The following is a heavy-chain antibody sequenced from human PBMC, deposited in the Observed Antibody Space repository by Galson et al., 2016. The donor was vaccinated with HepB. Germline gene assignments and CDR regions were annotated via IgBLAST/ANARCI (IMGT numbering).Heavy chain of an antibody. CDR2: IYYSGST. CDR1: GGSIIPHY. D-gene: IGHD6-13*01. CDR3: AGRSSRVSSGAFDI. Sequence: SETLSLTCTVSGGSIIPHYWSWIRQPPGKGLEWIGYIYYSGSTNYNASLKSRVTISVDTSKNQFSLNLSSVTAADTAVDYCAGRSSRVSSGAFDIWGQGTMVIVSS. J-gene: IGHJ3*02. V-gene: IGHV4-59*11.